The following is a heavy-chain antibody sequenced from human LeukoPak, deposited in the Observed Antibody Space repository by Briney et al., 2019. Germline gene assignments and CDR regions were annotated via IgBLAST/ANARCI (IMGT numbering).Heavy chain of an antibody. D-gene: IGHD3-10*01. CDR2: IRSKAYGGTT. V-gene: IGHV3-49*03. J-gene: IGHJ4*02. CDR3: TRVRGSGSYMKAYDY. CDR1: GFTFGDYA. Sequence: GGSLRLSCTASGFTFGDYAMSWFRQAPGKGLEWVGFIRSKAYGGTTEYAASVKGRFTISRDDSKSIAYLQMNSLKTEDTAVYYCTRVRGSGSYMKAYDYWGQGTLVTVSS.